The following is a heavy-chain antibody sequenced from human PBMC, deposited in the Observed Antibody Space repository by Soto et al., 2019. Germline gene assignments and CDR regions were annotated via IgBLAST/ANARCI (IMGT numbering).Heavy chain of an antibody. V-gene: IGHV3-30*18. CDR2: ISYDGSNK. CDR3: AKVAAAGTSLVY. D-gene: IGHD6-13*01. Sequence: ESGGGVVQPGRSLRLSCAASGFTFSSYGMHWVRQAPGKGLEWVAVISYDGSNKYYADSVKGRFTISRDNSKNTLYLQMNSLRAEDTAVYYCAKVAAAGTSLVYWGQGTLVTVSS. J-gene: IGHJ4*02. CDR1: GFTFSSYG.